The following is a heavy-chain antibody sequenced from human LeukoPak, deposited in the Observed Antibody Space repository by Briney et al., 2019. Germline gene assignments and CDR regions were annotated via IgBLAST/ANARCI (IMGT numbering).Heavy chain of an antibody. Sequence: GGSLRLSSAPSGLTLSDYWMNWVRLGPGKGPEGVASLSTDGSHRKYVDSVKGRFTVSRDNAKKSLYLQMNGLEAEDTGVYYCAGWSVGNNPWGQGTLVTVSS. J-gene: IGHJ1*01. D-gene: IGHD1/OR15-1a*01. V-gene: IGHV3-7*01. CDR2: LSTDGSHR. CDR1: GLTLSDYW. CDR3: AGWSVGNNP.